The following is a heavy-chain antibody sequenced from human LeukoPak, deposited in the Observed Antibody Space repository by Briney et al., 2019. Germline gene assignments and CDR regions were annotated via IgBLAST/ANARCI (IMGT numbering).Heavy chain of an antibody. V-gene: IGHV3-21*01. Sequence: NPGGSLRLSCAASGFTFSSYTMNWVRQAPGKGLEWVSSISSRSSYIFYADSVKGRFTISRDNPKNSLYLQMNSLRAEDTAVYYCARDFSSGSYYGDYYFDYWGQGTLVTVSS. D-gene: IGHD1-26*01. J-gene: IGHJ4*02. CDR3: ARDFSSGSYYGDYYFDY. CDR1: GFTFSSYT. CDR2: ISSRSSYI.